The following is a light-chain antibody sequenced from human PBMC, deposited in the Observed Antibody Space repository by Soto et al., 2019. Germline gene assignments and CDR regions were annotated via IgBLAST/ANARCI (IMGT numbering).Light chain of an antibody. CDR2: DAS. CDR1: QSVSSY. J-gene: IGKJ2*01. Sequence: EIALTQSPATLSLSPGEGATLSCRASQSVSSYLAWYQQKPGQAPRLLIYDASNRATGIPARFSGSGSGTDFTLSISSLAPEDFAVYYCQQRSNWPYTFGQGTKLEIK. CDR3: QQRSNWPYT. V-gene: IGKV3-11*01.